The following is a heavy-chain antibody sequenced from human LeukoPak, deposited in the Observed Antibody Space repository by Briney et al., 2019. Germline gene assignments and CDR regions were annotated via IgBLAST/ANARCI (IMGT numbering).Heavy chain of an antibody. D-gene: IGHD5-24*01. V-gene: IGHV3-7*01. CDR1: EFTFSSYW. Sequence: PGGSLRLSCAASEFTFSSYWMSWVRQAPGKGLEWVANIKQDGSEKYYVDSVKGRFTISRDNAKNSLYLQMNSLRAEDTAVYYCAREARDGYNYRGAFDIWGQGTMVTVSS. CDR2: IKQDGSEK. J-gene: IGHJ3*02. CDR3: AREARDGYNYRGAFDI.